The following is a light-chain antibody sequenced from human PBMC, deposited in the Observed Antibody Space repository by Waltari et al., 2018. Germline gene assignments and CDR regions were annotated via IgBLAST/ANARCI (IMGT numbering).Light chain of an antibody. CDR3: MQVLQPPLT. Sequence: IVMTQTPLSLPVTPGESASISCRPSHSLFESDGGITHLDWYLQKPGQSPQLLIYTLSYRASGVPDRFSGSGSGTDFTLKISRVEAEDVGIYYCMQVLQPPLTLGGGTNVEIK. V-gene: IGKV2-40*01. CDR2: TLS. CDR1: HSLFESDGGITH. J-gene: IGKJ4*01.